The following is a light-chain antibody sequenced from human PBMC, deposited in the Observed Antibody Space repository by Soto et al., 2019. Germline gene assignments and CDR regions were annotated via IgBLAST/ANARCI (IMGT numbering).Light chain of an antibody. CDR3: QQYDSVFT. CDR2: GAS. J-gene: IGKJ5*01. V-gene: IGKV1-33*01. Sequence: DIKMTQSPSSLSASVGDRVTITCQASQDITNYLNWYQQKPGKAPNLLIYGASNLETGVPSRFSGSGSGTDFTFTISSLQAEDIGTYFCQQYDSVFTVGQGTRLEIK. CDR1: QDITNY.